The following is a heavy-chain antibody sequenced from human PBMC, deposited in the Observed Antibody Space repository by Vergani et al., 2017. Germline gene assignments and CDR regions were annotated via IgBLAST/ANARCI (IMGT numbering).Heavy chain of an antibody. D-gene: IGHD3-9*01. CDR3: ARIRPSDFDWLLYVAFDY. Sequence: QLQLQESGPGLVKPSETLSLTCTVSGGSISSSSYYWGWIRQPPGKGLEWIGSIYYSGSTYYNPSLKRLVTISVDTSKNQFSLRLRAVTAADTAVYYCARIRPSDFDWLLYVAFDYWGQGTLVTVSS. J-gene: IGHJ4*02. V-gene: IGHV4-39*01. CDR1: GGSISSSSYY. CDR2: IYYSGST.